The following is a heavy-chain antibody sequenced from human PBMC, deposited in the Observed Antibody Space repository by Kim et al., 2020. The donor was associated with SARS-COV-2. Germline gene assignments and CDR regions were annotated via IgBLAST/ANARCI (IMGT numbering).Heavy chain of an antibody. Sequence: GGSLRLSCAASGFTFSSYGMHWVRQAPGKGLEWVAVISYDGSNKYYADSVKGRFTISRDNSKNTLYLQMNSLRAEDTAVYYCAKESHYNWNYDEKNYFDYWGQGTLVTVSS. CDR3: AKESHYNWNYDEKNYFDY. CDR2: ISYDGSNK. V-gene: IGHV3-30*18. J-gene: IGHJ4*02. CDR1: GFTFSSYG. D-gene: IGHD1-7*01.